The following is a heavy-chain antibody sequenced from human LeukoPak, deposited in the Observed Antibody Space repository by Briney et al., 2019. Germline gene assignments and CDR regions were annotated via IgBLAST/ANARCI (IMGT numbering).Heavy chain of an antibody. D-gene: IGHD2-2*02. J-gene: IGHJ4*02. V-gene: IGHV3-21*01. CDR1: GFTFSSYS. Sequence: GGSLRLSCAASGFTFSSYSMNWVRQAPGKGLEWVSSISSSSSYIYYADSVKGRFTISRDNAKNSLYLQMNSLRAEDTAVYFCAADSNPGCSSTSCYSGLWGQGTLVTVSS. CDR2: ISSSSSYI. CDR3: AADSNPGCSSTSCYSGL.